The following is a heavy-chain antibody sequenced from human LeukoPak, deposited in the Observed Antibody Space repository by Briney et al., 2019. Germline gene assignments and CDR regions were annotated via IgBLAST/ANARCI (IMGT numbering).Heavy chain of an antibody. D-gene: IGHD3-16*01. J-gene: IGHJ4*02. CDR3: AKDLGHDDVWGEGNLYDY. Sequence: GGTLRLSCAASGFTSSSYGMSWVRQVPGKGLEWVSVISGSGGRTDYADSAKGRFTISRDNSKNTLYLQMNSLRAEDTALYYCAKDLGHDDVWGEGNLYDYWGQGTLVTVSS. V-gene: IGHV3-23*01. CDR1: GFTSSSYG. CDR2: ISGSGGRT.